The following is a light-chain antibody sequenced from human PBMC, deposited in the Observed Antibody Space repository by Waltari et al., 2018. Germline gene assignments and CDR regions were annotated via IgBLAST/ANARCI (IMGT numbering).Light chain of an antibody. CDR2: RVS. V-gene: IGKV2-30*01. J-gene: IGKJ1*01. Sequence: DVVVTQSPLSLPVTPGQPASMSCRSSQSLLYRDGYTYLNWFHQRPGQSPRRLIYRVSSRDSGVPARFSGSGSGADFTLNISRVEAEDVGVYYCMQGAHWPPTFGQGTNLDIK. CDR3: MQGAHWPPT. CDR1: QSLLYRDGYTY.